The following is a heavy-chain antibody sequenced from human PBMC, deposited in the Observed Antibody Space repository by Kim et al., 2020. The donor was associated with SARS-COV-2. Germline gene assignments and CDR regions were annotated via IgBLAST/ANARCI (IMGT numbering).Heavy chain of an antibody. V-gene: IGHV3-11*06. D-gene: IGHD3-9*01. Sequence: RFTISRDNAKNSLYLQMNSLRAEDTAVYYCARDTYDILTGYGYYYYGMDVWGQGTTVTVSS. J-gene: IGHJ6*02. CDR3: ARDTYDILTGYGYYYYGMDV.